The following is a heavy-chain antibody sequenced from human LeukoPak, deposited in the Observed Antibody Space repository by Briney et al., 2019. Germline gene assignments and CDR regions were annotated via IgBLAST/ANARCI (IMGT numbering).Heavy chain of an antibody. D-gene: IGHD2/OR15-2a*01. J-gene: IGHJ4*02. V-gene: IGHV4-30-4*01. CDR3: AGDNSIYTFDY. CDR2: IYYSGST. Sequence: SETLSLTCTVSGGSISIGDYYWSWIRQPPGKGLEWIGYIYYSGSTYYNPSLKSRVTISVDTSKNQFSLKLSSVTAAGTAVYYCAGDNSIYTFDYWGQGTLVTVSS. CDR1: GGSISIGDYY.